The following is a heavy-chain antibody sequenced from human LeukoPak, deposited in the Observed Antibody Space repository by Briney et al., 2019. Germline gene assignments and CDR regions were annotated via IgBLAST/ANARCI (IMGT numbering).Heavy chain of an antibody. CDR1: GGSISSYY. J-gene: IGHJ5*02. D-gene: IGHD6-13*01. CDR3: ARDNHSSWYYYKHNWFDP. CDR2: IYYSGST. Sequence: SETLSLTCTVSGGSISSYYWSWIRQPPGKGLEWIGYIYYSGSTNYNPSLKSRVTISVDTSKNQFSLKLSSVTAADTAVYYCARDNHSSWYYYKHNWFDPWGQGTLVTVSS. V-gene: IGHV4-59*01.